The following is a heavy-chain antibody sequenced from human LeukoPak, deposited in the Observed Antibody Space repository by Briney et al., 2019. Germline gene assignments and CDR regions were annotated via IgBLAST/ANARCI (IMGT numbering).Heavy chain of an antibody. J-gene: IGHJ6*02. Sequence: RPSETLSLTCTVSGGSISSYYWSWIRQPPGKGLEWIGEINHSGSTNYNPSLKSRVTISVDTSKNQFSLKLSSVTAADTAVYCCASLPKPVVPAARRYYYGMDVWGQGTTVTVSS. V-gene: IGHV4-34*01. D-gene: IGHD2-2*01. CDR1: GGSISSYY. CDR2: INHSGST. CDR3: ASLPKPVVPAARRYYYGMDV.